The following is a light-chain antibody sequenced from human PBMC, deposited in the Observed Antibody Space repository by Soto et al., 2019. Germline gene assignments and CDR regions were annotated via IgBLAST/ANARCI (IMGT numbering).Light chain of an antibody. Sequence: EIVLTQSPGTLSLSPGERATLSCRASQSVSSSYLAWYQQKPGQAPRLLLYGASRRATGIPDRFRGSGSGTDFTLTISRLEPEDFAVYYCQQYGSSPRTFGQGTKVEIK. CDR1: QSVSSSY. V-gene: IGKV3-20*01. CDR2: GAS. J-gene: IGKJ1*01. CDR3: QQYGSSPRT.